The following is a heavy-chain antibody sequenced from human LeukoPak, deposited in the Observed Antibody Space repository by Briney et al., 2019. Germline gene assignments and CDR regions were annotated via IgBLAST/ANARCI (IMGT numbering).Heavy chain of an antibody. Sequence: PGGSLRLSCAASGFTLSSYSMNWVRQAPGKGLEWVSSISSSSSYIYYADSVKGRFTISRDNAKNSLYLQMNSLRAEDTAVYYCARDGRVTMVRGVNDYWGQGTLVTVSS. D-gene: IGHD3-10*01. CDR1: GFTLSSYS. J-gene: IGHJ4*02. CDR3: ARDGRVTMVRGVNDY. V-gene: IGHV3-21*01. CDR2: ISSSSSYI.